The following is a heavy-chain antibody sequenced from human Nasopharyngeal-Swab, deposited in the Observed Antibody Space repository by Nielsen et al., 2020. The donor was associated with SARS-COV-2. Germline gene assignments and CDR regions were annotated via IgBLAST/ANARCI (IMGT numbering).Heavy chain of an antibody. CDR3: ARGRYSSSWYGLIWYFDL. D-gene: IGHD6-13*01. Sequence: GSLRLSCAVYGGSFSGYYWSWIRQPPGKGLEWIGEINHSGSTNYNPSLKSRVTISVDTSKNQFSLKLSSVTVADTAVYYCARGRYSSSWYGLIWYFDLWGRGTLVTVSS. CDR2: INHSGST. CDR1: GGSFSGYY. J-gene: IGHJ2*01. V-gene: IGHV4-34*01.